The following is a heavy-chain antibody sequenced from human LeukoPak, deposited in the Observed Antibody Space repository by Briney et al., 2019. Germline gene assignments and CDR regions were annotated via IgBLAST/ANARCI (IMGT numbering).Heavy chain of an antibody. CDR1: RYTFTSYG. CDR3: ARVGPYRGYSYGERDY. V-gene: IGHV1-18*01. CDR2: ISAYNGNT. Sequence: ASVKVSCKASRYTFTSYGISWVRQAPGQGLEWMGWISAYNGNTNYAQKLQGRVTMTTDTSTRTAYMELRSLRSDDTAVYYCARVGPYRGYSYGERDYWGQGTLVTVSS. J-gene: IGHJ4*02. D-gene: IGHD5-18*01.